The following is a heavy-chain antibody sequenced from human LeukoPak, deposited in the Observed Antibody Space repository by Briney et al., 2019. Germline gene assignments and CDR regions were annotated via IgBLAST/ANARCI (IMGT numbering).Heavy chain of an antibody. CDR2: IYSGSGT. D-gene: IGHD5-12*01. CDR1: GLTVSSNY. CDR3: AMGAIVATIDY. V-gene: IGHV3-66*01. Sequence: GGSLRLSCAASGLTVSSNYMNWVRQAPGKGLEWVSLIYSGSGTYYADSVKGRFTISRDKSKNTLYLQMSSLRVEDTAVYYCAMGAIVATIDYWGQGTLVTVSS. J-gene: IGHJ4*02.